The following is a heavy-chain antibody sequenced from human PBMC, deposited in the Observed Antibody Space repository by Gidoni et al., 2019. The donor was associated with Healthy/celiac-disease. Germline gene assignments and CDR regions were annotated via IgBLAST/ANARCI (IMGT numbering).Heavy chain of an antibody. D-gene: IGHD2-15*01. V-gene: IGHV3-33*01. J-gene: IGHJ5*02. CDR3: ARDLRYCSGGSCYPDNWFDP. CDR2: IWYDGSNK. CDR1: GFTSGSFG. Sequence: QLQLVAPGGGGVQPGRSLRLSWSAPGFTSGSFGMPWVRQAPGKGLEWVAVIWYDGSNKYYADSVKGRFTISRDNSKNTLYLQMNSLRAEDTAVYYCARDLRYCSGGSCYPDNWFDPWGQGTLVTVSS.